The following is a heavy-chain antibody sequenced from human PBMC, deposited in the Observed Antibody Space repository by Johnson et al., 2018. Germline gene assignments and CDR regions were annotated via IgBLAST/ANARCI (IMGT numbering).Heavy chain of an antibody. CDR3: ARTSRGAFDI. V-gene: IGHV3-66*02. CDR1: GFTVSGDY. CDR2: IYREGST. Sequence: VQLVQSGGGLVQXGGSLRLSCAASGFTVSGDYMNWVRQAPGKGLEWVSVIYREGSTNYADSGKGRFTISRDISKNTLYLQMNSLRAEDTAVYFCARTSRGAFDIWGQGTMVSVSS. J-gene: IGHJ3*02. D-gene: IGHD3-10*01.